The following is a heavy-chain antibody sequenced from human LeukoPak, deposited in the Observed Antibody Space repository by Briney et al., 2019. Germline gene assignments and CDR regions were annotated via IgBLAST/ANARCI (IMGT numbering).Heavy chain of an antibody. J-gene: IGHJ3*02. V-gene: IGHV3-21*01. CDR2: ISSSSSYI. D-gene: IGHD6-19*01. Sequence: PGGSLRLSCAASGFTFTTHTMSWVRQAPEKGLEWVSSISSSSSYIYYADSVKGRFTISRDNAKNSLYLQMNSLRAEDTAVYYCARAAIAQWLVDAFDIWGQGTMVTVSS. CDR1: GFTFTTHT. CDR3: ARAAIAQWLVDAFDI.